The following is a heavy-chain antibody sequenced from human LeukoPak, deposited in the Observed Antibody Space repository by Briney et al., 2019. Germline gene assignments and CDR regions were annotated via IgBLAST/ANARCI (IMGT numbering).Heavy chain of an antibody. J-gene: IGHJ4*02. CDR2: IYHSGST. CDR1: GGSISSGGYS. Sequence: SQTLSLTCAVSGGSISSGGYSWSWIRQPPGKGLEWIGYIYHSGSTYYNPSLKSRVTISVDTSKNQFSLKLSSVTAADTAVYYCARGLALATTVTSAQAVDYWGQGTLVTVSS. V-gene: IGHV4-30-2*01. D-gene: IGHD4-17*01. CDR3: ARGLALATTVTSAQAVDY.